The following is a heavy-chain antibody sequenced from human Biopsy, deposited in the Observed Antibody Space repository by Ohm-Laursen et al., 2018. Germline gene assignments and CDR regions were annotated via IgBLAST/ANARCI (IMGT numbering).Heavy chain of an antibody. CDR1: GVTLSGYA. CDR3: ATEVVPGGNGGHWLDP. J-gene: IGHJ5*02. V-gene: IGHV3-21*01. Sequence: SLRLSFSASGVTLSGYAMNWVRQAPRRGLAWVSSISASSSYIYYAGSVKRRFTDSKENGKNSLYLHMNSLRAEDTAVYYCATEVVPGGNGGHWLDPWGQGTLVTVSS. CDR2: ISASSSYI. D-gene: IGHD2-15*01.